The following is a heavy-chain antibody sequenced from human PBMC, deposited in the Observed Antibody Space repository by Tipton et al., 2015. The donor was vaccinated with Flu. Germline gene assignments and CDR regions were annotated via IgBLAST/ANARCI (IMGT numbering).Heavy chain of an antibody. J-gene: IGHJ4*02. CDR2: IQQDGSEK. CDR1: GFTFSSYW. CDR3: ARARVGSCSGGSCYSNYFDY. V-gene: IGHV3-7*01. D-gene: IGHD2-15*01. Sequence: GSLRLSCAASGFTFSSYWMSWVRQAPGKGLEWVANIQQDGSEKYHVDSVKGRFTISRDNAKNSLYLQMNSLRAEDTAIYYCARARVGSCSGGSCYSNYFDYWGQGTLVTVSS.